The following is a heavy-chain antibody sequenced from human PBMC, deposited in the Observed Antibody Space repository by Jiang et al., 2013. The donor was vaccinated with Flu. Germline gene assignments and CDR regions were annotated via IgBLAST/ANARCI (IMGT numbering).Heavy chain of an antibody. CDR2: IYHGGSA. J-gene: IGHJ4*02. CDR1: GGSISSGGSS. D-gene: IGHD3-3*01. V-gene: IGHV4-30-2*01. Sequence: SGLVKPSQTLSLTCAVSGGSISSGGSSWSWIRQPSGKALEWIGYIYHGGSAYSNPSLKTRVTMSVDRSKNQFSLKLSSVTAADTAVYYCARGLYYERYGGSGYGVRFDSWGQGILVSVPS. CDR3: ARGLYYERYGGSGYGVRFDS.